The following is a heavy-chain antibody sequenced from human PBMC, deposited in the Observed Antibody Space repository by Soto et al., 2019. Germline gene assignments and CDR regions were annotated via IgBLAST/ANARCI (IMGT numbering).Heavy chain of an antibody. J-gene: IGHJ4*02. V-gene: IGHV3-30-3*01. CDR1: GFTFSSYA. Sequence: QVQLVESGGGVVQPGRSLRLCCAASGFTFSSYAMHWVRQAPGKGLEWVAVISYDGSNKYYADSVKGRFTISRDNSKNTLYLQMNSLRAEDTAVYYCARDLGLMVRGVHFDYWGQGTLVTVSS. D-gene: IGHD3-10*01. CDR2: ISYDGSNK. CDR3: ARDLGLMVRGVHFDY.